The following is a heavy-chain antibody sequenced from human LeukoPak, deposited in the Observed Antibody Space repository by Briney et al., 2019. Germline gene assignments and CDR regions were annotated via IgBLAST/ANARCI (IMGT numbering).Heavy chain of an antibody. CDR3: ARTLGVQLALYYFDY. J-gene: IGHJ4*02. CDR2: INPNSGGT. D-gene: IGHD1-1*01. V-gene: IGHV1-2*02. CDR1: GYTFTGYY. Sequence: GASVKVSCKASGYTFTGYYMHWVRQAPGQGLEWMGWINPNSGGTNYAQKFQGRVTMTRDTSISTAYMELSRLRSDDTAVYYCARTLGVQLALYYFDYWGQGTLVTVSS.